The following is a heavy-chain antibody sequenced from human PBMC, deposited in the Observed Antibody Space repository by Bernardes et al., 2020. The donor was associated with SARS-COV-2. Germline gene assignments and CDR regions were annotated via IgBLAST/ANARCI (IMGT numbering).Heavy chain of an antibody. CDR3: ARHEWGVVPAGIGGH. V-gene: IGHV4-39*01. CDR2: IYYSGST. D-gene: IGHD2-2*02. Sequence: SATRSLTCSVSGGSISSRTFYWGLLRQPPGKGLEWIGSIYYSGSTYYNPSLKSRVTISVDTSKNQFSLKLSSVTAADTAVYYCARHEWGVVPAGIGGHWGQGTLVTVSS. CDR1: GGSISSRTFY. J-gene: IGHJ1*01.